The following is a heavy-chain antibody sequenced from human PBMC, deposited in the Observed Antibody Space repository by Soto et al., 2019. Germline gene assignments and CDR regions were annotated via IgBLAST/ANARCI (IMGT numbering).Heavy chain of an antibody. CDR2: ISSYNGDT. CDR1: GYTFTRSG. D-gene: IGHD2-8*02. Sequence: ASVKVSCKASGYTFTRSGISWVRQAPGQGPEWMGWISSYNGDTNYAQTFQGRVTMTTDTSTSTAYMELRSLRSDDTAGYYCARLLGCTVFIYWGKGALVTVSS. J-gene: IGHJ4*02. CDR3: ARLLGCTVFIY. V-gene: IGHV1-18*01.